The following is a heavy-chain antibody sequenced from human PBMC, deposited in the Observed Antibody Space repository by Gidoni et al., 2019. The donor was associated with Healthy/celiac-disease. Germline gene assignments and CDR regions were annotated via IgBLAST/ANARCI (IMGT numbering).Heavy chain of an antibody. J-gene: IGHJ4*02. CDR3: ARGLGYCSGGSCYPDY. CDR2: ISYDGSNK. V-gene: IGHV3-30-3*01. D-gene: IGHD2-15*01. Sequence: QVQLVESGGGVVQPGRSLRLSCAASGFTFSSYAMHWVRQAPGKGLEWVAVISYDGSNKYYADSVKGRFTISRDNSKNTLYLQMNSLRAEDTAVYYCARGLGYCSGGSCYPDYWGQGTLVTVSS. CDR1: GFTFSSYA.